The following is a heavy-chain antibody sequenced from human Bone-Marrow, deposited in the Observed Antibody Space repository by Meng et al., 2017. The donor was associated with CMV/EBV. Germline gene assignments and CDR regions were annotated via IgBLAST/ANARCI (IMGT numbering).Heavy chain of an antibody. V-gene: IGHV1-8*02. CDR1: GYTFTGYY. CDR3: TLAHCSSTSCYGNWFDP. J-gene: IGHJ5*02. CDR2: MNPNSGNT. Sequence: ASVKVSCKASGYTFTGYYMHWVRQAPGQGLEWMGWMNPNSGNTGYAQKFQGRVTMTRNTSISTAYMELSSLRSEDTAVYYCTLAHCSSTSCYGNWFDPWGQGPLVTFYS. D-gene: IGHD2-2*01.